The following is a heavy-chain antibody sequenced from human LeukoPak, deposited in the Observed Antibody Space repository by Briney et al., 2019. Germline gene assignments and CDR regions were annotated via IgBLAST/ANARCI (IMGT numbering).Heavy chain of an antibody. D-gene: IGHD6-13*01. CDR2: INPNSGGT. V-gene: IGHV1-2*04. J-gene: IGHJ6*02. CDR3: ARTGQQLGFYGMDV. Sequence: ASVKVSCKASGYTFTGYYMHWVRQAPGQGLEWMGWINPNSGGTNYAQKFQGWVTMTRDTSISTAYMELSRLRSDDTAVYYCARTGQQLGFYGMDVWGQGTTATVSS. CDR1: GYTFTGYY.